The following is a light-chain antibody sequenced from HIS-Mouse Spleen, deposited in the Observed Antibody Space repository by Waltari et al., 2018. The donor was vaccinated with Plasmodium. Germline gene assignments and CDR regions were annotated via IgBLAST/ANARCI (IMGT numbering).Light chain of an antibody. CDR3: QSADSSGTYQV. CDR2: KDS. J-gene: IGLJ2*01. CDR1: AFPKQY. Sequence: SYELTQPPSVSVSPGQTPRITCSGDAFPKQYAYWYQQKPGQAPVLVIYKDSERPSGIPERFSGSSSGTTVTLTISGVQAEDEADYYCQSADSSGTYQVFGGGTKLTVL. V-gene: IGLV3-25*03.